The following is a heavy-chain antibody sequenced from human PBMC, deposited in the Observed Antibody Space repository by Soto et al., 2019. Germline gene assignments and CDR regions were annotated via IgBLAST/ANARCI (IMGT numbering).Heavy chain of an antibody. CDR1: GGSTSSGGYY. Sequence: SETLSLTCTFSGGSTSSGGYYLSWIRQYPGKGLEWIGFVYYSGSTYYNPSLKSRVIISVDTSKKQFSLKLSSVTAADTAVYYCARDAALKWFDPWGQGTLVTVPQ. CDR3: ARDAALKWFDP. J-gene: IGHJ5*02. CDR2: VYYSGST. V-gene: IGHV4-31*03. D-gene: IGHD2-15*01.